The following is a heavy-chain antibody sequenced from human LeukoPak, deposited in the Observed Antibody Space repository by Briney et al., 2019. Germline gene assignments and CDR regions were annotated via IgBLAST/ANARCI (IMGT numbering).Heavy chain of an antibody. CDR2: ISSSSSYI. CDR1: GFTFSSYS. Sequence: PGGSLRLSCAASGFTFSSYSTNWVRQAPGKGLEWVSSISSSSSYIYYADSVKGRFTISRDNAKNSLYLQMNSLRAEDTAVYYCARDRYDILTGYHYGMDVWGKGTTVTVSS. V-gene: IGHV3-21*01. D-gene: IGHD3-9*01. CDR3: ARDRYDILTGYHYGMDV. J-gene: IGHJ6*04.